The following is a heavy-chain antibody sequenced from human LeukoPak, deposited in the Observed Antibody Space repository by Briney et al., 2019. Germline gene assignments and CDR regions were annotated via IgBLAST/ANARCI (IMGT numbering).Heavy chain of an antibody. CDR2: ISPSNGNT. CDR1: GYTFNIYG. J-gene: IGHJ3*02. V-gene: IGHV1-18*01. Sequence: GASVKVSCTASGYTFNIYGISWVRQAPGQGLEWIGWISPSNGNTNYAQNLQGRATMTTDTSTSTAYMDLRSLRSDDTAVYYCARDREQWVPLGALDIWGQGTMVTVSS. CDR3: ARDREQWVPLGALDI. D-gene: IGHD6-19*01.